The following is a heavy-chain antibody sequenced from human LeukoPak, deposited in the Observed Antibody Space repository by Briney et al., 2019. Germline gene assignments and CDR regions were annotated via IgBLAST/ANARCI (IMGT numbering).Heavy chain of an antibody. D-gene: IGHD1-1*01. V-gene: IGHV1-46*01. CDR1: GYTFTIYH. J-gene: IGHJ4*02. Sequence: ASVNVSFKASGYTFTIYHLHWVRQAPGQGLEWMGIIYSSGDVRGHAQNFQGRVTMTRDTSTSTIYLELSSLESEDTAVYYCARETPDAYNFDYWGQGTLVTVSS. CDR3: ARETPDAYNFDY. CDR2: IYSSGDVR.